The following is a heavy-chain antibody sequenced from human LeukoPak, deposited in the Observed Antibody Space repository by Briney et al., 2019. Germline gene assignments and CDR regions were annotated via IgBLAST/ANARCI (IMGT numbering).Heavy chain of an antibody. Sequence: ASVKVSCKASGYTFTGYYMHWVRQAPGQGLEWMGWINPNSGGTNYAQKFQGRVTMTRDTSISTAYMELRSLGSDDTAVYYCARDLPYSSSWESIDYWGQGTLVTVSS. CDR3: ARDLPYSSSWESIDY. CDR1: GYTFTGYY. CDR2: INPNSGGT. J-gene: IGHJ4*02. D-gene: IGHD6-13*01. V-gene: IGHV1-2*02.